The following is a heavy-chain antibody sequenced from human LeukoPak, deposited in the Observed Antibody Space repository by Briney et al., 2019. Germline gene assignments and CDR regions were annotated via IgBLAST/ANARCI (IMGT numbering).Heavy chain of an antibody. D-gene: IGHD4-23*01. V-gene: IGHV3-64*01. CDR1: GFTCSSYS. CDR2: ITSNGGTT. Sequence: PGGSLRLSCAASGFTCSSYSMVWVRQAPGKGREYVSGITSNGGTTYYGNSVKGRFTISRDNSKDTLYLQMGSLRTEDMAVYYCARGIRWASDYWGQGTPVTVAS. CDR3: ARGIRWASDY. J-gene: IGHJ4*02.